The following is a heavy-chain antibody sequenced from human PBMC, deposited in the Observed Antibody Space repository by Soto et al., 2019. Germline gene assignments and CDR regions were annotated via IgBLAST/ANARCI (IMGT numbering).Heavy chain of an antibody. CDR3: ARRHYYGSD. CDR2: IYSGGST. J-gene: IGHJ4*02. D-gene: IGHD3-10*01. Sequence: EVQLVESGGGLVRPGGSLRLSCEASGFSVSSNYMYWVRQAPGKGLECVSVIYSGGSTDHADSVKDRFTISRDNSNNTLYLQMNSLRAEDTAVYYCARRHYYGSDWGQGTLVTVSS. V-gene: IGHV3-66*04. CDR1: GFSVSSNY.